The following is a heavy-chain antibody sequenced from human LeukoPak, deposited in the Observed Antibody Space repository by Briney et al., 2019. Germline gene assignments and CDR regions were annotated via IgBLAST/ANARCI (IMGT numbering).Heavy chain of an antibody. Sequence: EASVKVSCKASGGTFSSYAISWVRQAPGQGLEWMGGIIPIFGTANYAQKFQGRVTITADKSTSTAYMELSSLRSEDTAVYYCARVYSSSWYYFDYWGQGTLVTVSS. V-gene: IGHV1-69*06. CDR3: ARVYSSSWYYFDY. CDR2: IIPIFGTA. D-gene: IGHD6-13*01. J-gene: IGHJ4*02. CDR1: GGTFSSYA.